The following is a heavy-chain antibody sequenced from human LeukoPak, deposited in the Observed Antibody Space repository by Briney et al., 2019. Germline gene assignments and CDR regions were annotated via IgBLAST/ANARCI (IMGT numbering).Heavy chain of an antibody. Sequence: ASVKVSCKASGYTFTSYGISWVRQAPGQGLEWMGWISAYNGNTNYAQKLQGRVTMTTDTSTSTAYMELRSLRSDDTAVYYCARDRAEYYYDSSGFDYWGQGTLVTVSS. CDR3: ARDRAEYYYDSSGFDY. V-gene: IGHV1-18*01. CDR1: GYTFTSYG. D-gene: IGHD3-22*01. J-gene: IGHJ4*02. CDR2: ISAYNGNT.